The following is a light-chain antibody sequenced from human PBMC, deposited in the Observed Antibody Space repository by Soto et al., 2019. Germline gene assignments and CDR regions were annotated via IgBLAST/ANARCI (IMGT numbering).Light chain of an antibody. Sequence: VLTQSPDTLSLSPGERATLSCRASQSVSSSYLAWYQQKPGQAPRLLIYGASSRATGVPDRFSGSGSGTDFTLTISRLEPEDFAVYYCQQYGSSRTFGQGTKVDIK. V-gene: IGKV3-20*01. J-gene: IGKJ1*01. CDR3: QQYGSSRT. CDR2: GAS. CDR1: QSVSSSY.